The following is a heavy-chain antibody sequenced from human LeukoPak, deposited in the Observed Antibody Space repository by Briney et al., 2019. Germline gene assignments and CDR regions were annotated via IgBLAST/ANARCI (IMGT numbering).Heavy chain of an antibody. CDR1: GGSISSSSYY. Sequence: PSETLSLTCTVSGGSISSSSYYWGWIRQPPGKGLEWIGSIYYSGSTYHNPSLKSRVTISVDTSKNQFSLKLSSVTAADTAVYYCARGDDYYGSGGEIDYWGQGTLVTVSS. V-gene: IGHV4-39*07. D-gene: IGHD3-10*01. J-gene: IGHJ4*02. CDR2: IYYSGST. CDR3: ARGDDYYGSGGEIDY.